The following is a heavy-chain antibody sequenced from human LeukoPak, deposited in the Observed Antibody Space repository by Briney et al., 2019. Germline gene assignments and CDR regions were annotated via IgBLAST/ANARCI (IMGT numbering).Heavy chain of an antibody. V-gene: IGHV1-46*01. CDR1: GYSFTSYY. J-gene: IGHJ4*02. CDR2: INPRGGST. CDR3: AREIRPIAAAGTGREYYFDY. Sequence: ASVKVSCKASGYSFTSYYMHWVRQAPGQGLEWMGIINPRGGSTSYAQKFQGRVTMTRDMSTSTVYMELSSLRSEDTAVYYCAREIRPIAAAGTGREYYFDYWGQGTLVTVSS. D-gene: IGHD6-13*01.